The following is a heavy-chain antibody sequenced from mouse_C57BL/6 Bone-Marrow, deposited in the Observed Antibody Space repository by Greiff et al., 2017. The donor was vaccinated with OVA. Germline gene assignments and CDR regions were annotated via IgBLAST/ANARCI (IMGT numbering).Heavy chain of an antibody. V-gene: IGHV1-42*01. Sequence: VQLQQSGPELVKPGASVKISCKASGYSFTGYYMNWVKQSPEKSLEWIGEINPSTGGTTYNQKFKAKATLTVDKSSSTAYMQLKSLTSEDSAVYYCANGYYGDYWGQGTTLTVSS. D-gene: IGHD2-3*01. CDR2: INPSTGGT. CDR1: GYSFTGYY. J-gene: IGHJ2*01. CDR3: ANGYYGDY.